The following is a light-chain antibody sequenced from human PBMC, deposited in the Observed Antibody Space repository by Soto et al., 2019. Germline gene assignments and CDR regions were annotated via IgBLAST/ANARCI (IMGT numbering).Light chain of an antibody. Sequence: DIQMTQSPASLSVSVGDRVTITCRASQSINNYLNWYLQRPGQAPKLLIRSTSTLKLGVPSRFSGSGSRTEFTLTIADLQPDDFGTYYCQQSLTMPITFGHGTRLDIK. CDR3: QQSLTMPIT. CDR1: QSINNY. CDR2: STS. J-gene: IGKJ5*01. V-gene: IGKV1-39*01.